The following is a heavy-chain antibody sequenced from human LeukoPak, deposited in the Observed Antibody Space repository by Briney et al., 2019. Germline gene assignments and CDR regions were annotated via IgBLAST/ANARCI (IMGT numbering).Heavy chain of an antibody. CDR2: IDDVGSGT. CDR3: ATESGSYSGTCFDY. V-gene: IGHV3-74*01. D-gene: IGHD1-26*01. CDR1: GFTLSSNW. Sequence: GGSLRLSCAVSGFTLSSNWMHWVRQVPGKGLEWVSRIDDVGSGTSYADSVKGRFTISRDDAKNTVYLQMNSLRAEDTAVYYCATESGSYSGTCFDYWGQGTLVTVSS. J-gene: IGHJ4*02.